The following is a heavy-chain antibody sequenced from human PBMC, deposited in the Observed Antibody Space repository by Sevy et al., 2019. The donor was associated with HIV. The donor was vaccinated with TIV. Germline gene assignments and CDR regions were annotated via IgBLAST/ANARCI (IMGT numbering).Heavy chain of an antibody. CDR1: GVSFSDYY. D-gene: IGHD2-15*01. CDR3: ARGPLFSPEYCSGGTCPTIDF. V-gene: IGHV4-34*01. CDR2: VSQSGSA. Sequence: SETLSLTCAVSGVSFSDYYWAWIRQAPGKGLEWIGEVSQSGSANYNPSLRSRVIMSLDTSKNNLYLQLNSVTAADTAMYYCARGPLFSPEYCSGGTCPTIDFWSQGTLVTVSS. J-gene: IGHJ4*01.